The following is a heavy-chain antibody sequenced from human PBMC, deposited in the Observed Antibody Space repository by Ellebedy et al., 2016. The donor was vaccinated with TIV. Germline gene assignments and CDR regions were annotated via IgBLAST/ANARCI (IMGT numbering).Heavy chain of an antibody. CDR1: GFTFSKYS. V-gene: IGHV3-64*02. Sequence: PGGSLRLPCAASGFTFSKYSMHWFRQAPGKGLEYVSAVFDNGGSTFYADSVKGRFTISRDNSKNTLYLQMGSLRADDMAVYYCARRGRGGYDIWGQGTLVAVSS. CDR2: VFDNGGST. J-gene: IGHJ4*02. CDR3: ARRGRGGYDI. D-gene: IGHD5-24*01.